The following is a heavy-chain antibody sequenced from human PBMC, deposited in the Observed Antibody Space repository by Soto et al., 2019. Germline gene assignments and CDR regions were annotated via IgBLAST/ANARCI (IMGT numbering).Heavy chain of an antibody. CDR2: IWYDGSTK. CDR1: GFTFSDYG. CDR3: ARDQDRFGELIMPDY. J-gene: IGHJ4*02. Sequence: GGSLRLSCAASGFTFSDYGMHWVRQAPGKGLVWVTVIWYDGSTKYYADSVKGRFTISRDNSKNTLYLQMNSLRAEDTAVYYCARDQDRFGELIMPDYWGQGTLVTVSS. V-gene: IGHV3-33*01. D-gene: IGHD3-10*01.